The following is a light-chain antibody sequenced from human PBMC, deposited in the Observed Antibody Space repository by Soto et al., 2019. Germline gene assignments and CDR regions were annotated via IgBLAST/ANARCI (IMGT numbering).Light chain of an antibody. V-gene: IGKV1-9*01. Sequence: DIQLTQSLSFLSASVGDRVTITCRASQGISSYLAWYQQKPGKAPKLLIYAASTLQSGVPSRFSGSGSGTEFTLTTASRRPEDFATYYCKQLNSYPLTFGPGPKWISN. J-gene: IGKJ3*01. CDR3: KQLNSYPLT. CDR2: AAS. CDR1: QGISSY.